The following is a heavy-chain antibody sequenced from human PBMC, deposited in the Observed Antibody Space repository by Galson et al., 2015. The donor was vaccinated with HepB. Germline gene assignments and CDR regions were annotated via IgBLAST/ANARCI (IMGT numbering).Heavy chain of an antibody. V-gene: IGHV1-3*01. Sequence: SVKVSCKAPGYTFTSYAMHWVRQAPGQRLEWMGWINAGNGNTKYSQKFQGRVTITRDTSASTAYMELSSLRSEDTAVYYCARDSCIAAAGTPCASDIWGQGTMVTVSS. CDR2: INAGNGNT. CDR1: GYTFTSYA. CDR3: ARDSCIAAAGTPCASDI. J-gene: IGHJ3*02. D-gene: IGHD6-13*01.